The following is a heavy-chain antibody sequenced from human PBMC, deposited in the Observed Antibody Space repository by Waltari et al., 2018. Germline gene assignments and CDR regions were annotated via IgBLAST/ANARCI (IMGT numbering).Heavy chain of an antibody. V-gene: IGHV4-39*07. J-gene: IGHJ4*02. CDR2: IYYSGGT. Sequence: QLQLQESGPGLVKPSETLSLTCTVSGGSISSSSYYWGWIRQPPGKGREWIGSIYYSGGTYYNPSLKSRVTISVDTSKNQFSLKLSSVTAADTAVYYGARERVGAAADYWGQGTLVTVSS. CDR1: GGSISSSSYY. CDR3: ARERVGAAADY. D-gene: IGHD6-13*01.